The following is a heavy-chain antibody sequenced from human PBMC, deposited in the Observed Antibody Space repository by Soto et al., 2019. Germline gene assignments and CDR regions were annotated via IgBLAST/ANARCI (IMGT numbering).Heavy chain of an antibody. CDR1: GFTFSSYA. J-gene: IGHJ4*02. V-gene: IGHV3-30-3*01. CDR2: ISYDGSNK. Sequence: QAGGSLRLSCAASGFTFSSYAMHWVRQAPGKGLEWVAVISYDGSNKYYADSVKGRFTISRDNSKNTLYLQMNSLRAEDTAVYYCASAGSYYGSKFDYWGQGTLVTVSS. CDR3: ASAGSYYGSKFDY. D-gene: IGHD1-26*01.